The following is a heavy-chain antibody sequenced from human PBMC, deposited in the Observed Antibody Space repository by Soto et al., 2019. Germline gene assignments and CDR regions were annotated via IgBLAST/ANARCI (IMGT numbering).Heavy chain of an antibody. CDR3: AVDVNAGLVYFDN. CDR1: GDTLSTYT. V-gene: IGHV1-69*02. CDR2: IIPILGLP. J-gene: IGHJ4*02. Sequence: QVQLVQSGAEVKKPGSSMKVSCKVSGDTLSTYTISWVRQAPGQGLEWMGRIIPILGLPNHSQRFQGRVTITADKSTSTSYLEMTGLRSEDTAVYYCAVDVNAGLVYFDNWGQGTLVTVSS. D-gene: IGHD2-8*01.